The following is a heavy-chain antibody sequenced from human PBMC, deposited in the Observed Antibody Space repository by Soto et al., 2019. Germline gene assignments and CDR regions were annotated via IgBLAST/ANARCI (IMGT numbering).Heavy chain of an antibody. J-gene: IGHJ4*02. CDR2: ISGSGGST. D-gene: IGHD3-22*01. CDR1: GFTFSSYA. Sequence: GGSLRLSCAASGFTFSSYAMSWVRQAPGKGLEWVSAISGSGGSTYYADSVKGRFTISRDNSKNTLYLQMNSLRAEDTAVYYCAKDPIRHYYDSSGYYPVFDYWGQGTLVTVSS. CDR3: AKDPIRHYYDSSGYYPVFDY. V-gene: IGHV3-23*01.